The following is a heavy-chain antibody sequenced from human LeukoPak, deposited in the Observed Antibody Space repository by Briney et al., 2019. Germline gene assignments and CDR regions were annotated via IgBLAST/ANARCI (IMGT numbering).Heavy chain of an antibody. D-gene: IGHD3-22*01. CDR1: GGSISRYY. Sequence: SETLSLTCTVSGGSISRYYWSWIRQPPGKGLEWIGYRDYSGSTNYNRSLKSRVTISVDTSKNQFSLKLSSVTAADTAVYYCAGAGDPNHYYYDSSGYPIDLFDIWGQGTMVTVSS. CDR3: AGAGDPNHYYYDSSGYPIDLFDI. V-gene: IGHV4-59*01. J-gene: IGHJ3*02. CDR2: RDYSGST.